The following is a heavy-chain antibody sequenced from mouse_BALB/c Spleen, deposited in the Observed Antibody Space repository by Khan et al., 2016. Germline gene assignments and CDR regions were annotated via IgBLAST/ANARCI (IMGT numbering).Heavy chain of an antibody. J-gene: IGHJ2*01. D-gene: IGHD1-3*01. CDR2: IWAGGST. Sequence: QVQLKQSGPGLVAPSQSLSITCTVSGFSLTSYGVHWVRLPPGKGLEWLGVIWAGGSTHYNSALMSRLSIRTDNSKSQFILKLNSLQTDDTCMYYCARLEDIWGQGTTLTVSS. V-gene: IGHV2-9*02. CDR3: ARLEDI. CDR1: GFSLTSYG.